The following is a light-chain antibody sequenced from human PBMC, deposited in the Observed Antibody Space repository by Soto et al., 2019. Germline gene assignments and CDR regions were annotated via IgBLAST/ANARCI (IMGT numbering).Light chain of an antibody. CDR1: SSDVGSYSR. CDR3: SSYTSSSTPRV. V-gene: IGLV2-18*02. CDR2: DVS. J-gene: IGLJ1*01. Sequence: QSVLTQPPSVSGSPGQSATISCTGTSSDVGSYSRVSWYQQPPGTAPKLIIYDVSNRPSGVPDRFSGSKSGNTASLTISGLQAEDEADCYCSSYTSSSTPRVFGTGTKLTVL.